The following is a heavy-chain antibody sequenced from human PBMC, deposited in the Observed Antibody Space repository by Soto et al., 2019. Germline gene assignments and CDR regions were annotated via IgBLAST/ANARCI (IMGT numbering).Heavy chain of an antibody. Sequence: ASGFTFSNAWMSWVRQAPGKGLEWVGRIKSKTDGGTTDYAAPVKGRFTTSRDDSKNTLYLQMNSLKTEDTAVYYCTTVYGPQEIDYWGQGTLVTVSS. J-gene: IGHJ4*02. CDR3: TTVYGPQEIDY. CDR1: GFTFSNAW. D-gene: IGHD3-10*01. CDR2: IKSKTDGGTT. V-gene: IGHV3-15*01.